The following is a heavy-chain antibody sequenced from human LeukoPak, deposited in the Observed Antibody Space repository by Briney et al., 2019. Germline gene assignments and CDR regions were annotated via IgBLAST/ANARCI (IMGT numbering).Heavy chain of an antibody. D-gene: IGHD6-13*01. Sequence: ASVKVSCKASGGTFSSYAISWVRQAPGQGLGWMGGIIPIFGTANYAQKFQGRVTITTDESTSTAYMELSSLRSEDTAVYYCARDALAAAGISEGLTSSYYMDVWGKGTTVTVSS. CDR2: IIPIFGTA. V-gene: IGHV1-69*05. J-gene: IGHJ6*03. CDR1: GGTFSSYA. CDR3: ARDALAAAGISEGLTSSYYMDV.